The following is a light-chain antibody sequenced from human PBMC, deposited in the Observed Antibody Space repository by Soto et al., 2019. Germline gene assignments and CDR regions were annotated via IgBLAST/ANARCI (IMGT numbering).Light chain of an antibody. CDR3: QRYDGY. V-gene: IGKV1-5*01. Sequence: DTQMTQSPSTMSASVGDTVTIPCRARQNINNWLAWYQQKPEKVPKLLIYGASTLEDGVPSRFSGSRSGTEFTLTINSLQPDDFATYYCQRYDGYFGQGTKLEIK. CDR1: QNINNW. CDR2: GAS. J-gene: IGKJ2*01.